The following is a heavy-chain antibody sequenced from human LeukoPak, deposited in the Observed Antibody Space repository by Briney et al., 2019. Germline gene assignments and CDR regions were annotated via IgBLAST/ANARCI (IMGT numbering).Heavy chain of an antibody. CDR3: GRAGYYGSGSYRTFDS. CDR1: GGSISSYY. J-gene: IGHJ4*02. CDR2: IYYSGST. D-gene: IGHD3-10*01. Sequence: PSETLSLTCTVSGGSISSYYWSWIRQHPGKGLEWIGYIYYSGSTYYNPSLKSRVTISVDRSKIQFSLKLSSVTAADTAVYYCGRAGYYGSGSYRTFDSWGQGTLVTVSS. V-gene: IGHV4-59*06.